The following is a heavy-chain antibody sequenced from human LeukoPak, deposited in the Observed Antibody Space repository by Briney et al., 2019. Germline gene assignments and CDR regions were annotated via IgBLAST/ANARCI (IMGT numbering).Heavy chain of an antibody. Sequence: GRSLRLSCAASGFPLSSYEMNWVRQAPGKGLEWVSYISSSGSTIYHADSVKGRFTISRDNAKNSLYLQMNSLRADDTAVYYCARAPGGYSYGTPNFDYWGQGTLVTVSS. J-gene: IGHJ4*02. V-gene: IGHV3-48*03. CDR1: GFPLSSYE. CDR3: ARAPGGYSYGTPNFDY. D-gene: IGHD5-18*01. CDR2: ISSSGSTI.